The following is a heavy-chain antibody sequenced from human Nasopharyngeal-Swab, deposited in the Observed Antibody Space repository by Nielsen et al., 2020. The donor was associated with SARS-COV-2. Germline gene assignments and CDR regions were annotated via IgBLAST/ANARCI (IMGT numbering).Heavy chain of an antibody. CDR2: INGDGSDT. V-gene: IGHV3-74*01. D-gene: IGHD3-10*01. Sequence: GESLKISCAASGFTFATYGMGWVRQAPGKGLVWVSRINGDGSDTGYADFVKGRFTVSRDKAENTLYLQMNSLRVEDTAVYYCARDLVLGSGSNGHWGQGTLVTVSS. CDR3: ARDLVLGSGSNGH. J-gene: IGHJ4*02. CDR1: GFTFATYG.